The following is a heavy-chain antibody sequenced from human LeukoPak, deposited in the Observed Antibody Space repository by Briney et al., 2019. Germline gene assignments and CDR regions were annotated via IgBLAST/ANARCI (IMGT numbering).Heavy chain of an antibody. Sequence: SETLSLTCTVSGGSISSNGYYWGWIRQPPGKGLEWIGSFYYTGSTFYSPSLKSRVTISVDTSKNQFSLKLSSVTAADTAVYYCARVWGDTTYYYGMDVWGQGTTVTVSS. CDR1: GGSISSNGYY. D-gene: IGHD2-21*02. V-gene: IGHV4-39*01. CDR2: FYYTGST. CDR3: ARVWGDTTYYYGMDV. J-gene: IGHJ6*02.